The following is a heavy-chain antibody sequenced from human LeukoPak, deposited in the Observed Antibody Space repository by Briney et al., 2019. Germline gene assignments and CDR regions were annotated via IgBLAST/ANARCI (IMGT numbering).Heavy chain of an antibody. CDR3: AKDTPSDASYLYCFDC. Sequence: PGRSLRLSCAASGFTFDDYAMHWVRQVPGKGLEWVSGISWNSDSIGYADSVKGRFTISRDNAKNSLYLQMNSLRAEDTALYFCAKDTPSDASYLYCFDCWGQGTLVTVS. CDR1: GFTFDDYA. CDR2: ISWNSDSI. D-gene: IGHD3-10*01. J-gene: IGHJ4*02. V-gene: IGHV3-9*01.